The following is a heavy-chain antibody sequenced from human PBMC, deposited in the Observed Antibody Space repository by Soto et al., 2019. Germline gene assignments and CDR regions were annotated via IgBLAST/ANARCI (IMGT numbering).Heavy chain of an antibody. CDR3: AKENGYSSTWFEFDY. D-gene: IGHD6-13*01. CDR2: ISGSGGST. J-gene: IGHJ4*02. V-gene: IGHV3-23*01. Sequence: GGSLRLSCAASGFPFRSYAMSWARQAPGKGLEWVSAISGSGGSTDYADSVKGRFTISRDNSKNTLYLQMNSLRAEDTAVYYCAKENGYSSTWFEFDYWGQGTLVTVSS. CDR1: GFPFRSYA.